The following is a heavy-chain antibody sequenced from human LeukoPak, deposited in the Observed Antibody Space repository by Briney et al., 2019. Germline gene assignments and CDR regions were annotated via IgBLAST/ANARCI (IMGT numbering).Heavy chain of an antibody. Sequence: SQTPSPTCAISRDTLSKNTVAWNWIRQSPSRGLEWLGRTYYRPKFNTDYAVSVKSRIAINSDTSKIQFSLQLNSVTPEDTGVYYCARGSHSSLDYWGQGTLVTVSS. CDR2: TYYRPKFNT. CDR3: ARGSHSSLDY. D-gene: IGHD3-10*01. V-gene: IGHV6-1*01. CDR1: RDTLSKNTVA. J-gene: IGHJ4*02.